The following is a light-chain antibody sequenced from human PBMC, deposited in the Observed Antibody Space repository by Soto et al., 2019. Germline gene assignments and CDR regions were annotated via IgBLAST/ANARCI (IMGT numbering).Light chain of an antibody. CDR2: EVS. J-gene: IGLJ2*01. CDR1: SSDVGGYNY. V-gene: IGLV2-8*01. CDR3: SSFAGNNNLV. Sequence: QSALTQPPSASGSPGQSVTISRTGTSSDVGGYNYVSWYQQHPGKAPKLMISEVSKRPSGVPDRFSGSKSGNTASLTVSGLQAEDEADYYCSSFAGNNNLVFGGGTKRTVL.